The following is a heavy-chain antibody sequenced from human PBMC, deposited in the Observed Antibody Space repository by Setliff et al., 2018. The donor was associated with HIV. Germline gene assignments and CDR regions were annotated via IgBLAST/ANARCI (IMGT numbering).Heavy chain of an antibody. CDR2: VNYSGSS. J-gene: IGHJ2*01. CDR1: GGSFNGYS. CDR3: ARRRETIVVVIGIPNWYFDL. Sequence: SETLSLTCAVYGGSFNGYSWTWIRQPPGKGLEWIGEVNYSGSSNYNPSLKSRVTISVDTSKNQFSLKLTSVTAADTAVYYCARRRETIVVVIGIPNWYFDLWGRGTLVTVSS. V-gene: IGHV4-34*01. D-gene: IGHD2-21*01.